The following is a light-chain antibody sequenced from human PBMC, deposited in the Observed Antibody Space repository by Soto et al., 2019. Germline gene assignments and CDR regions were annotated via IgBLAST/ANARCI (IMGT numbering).Light chain of an antibody. Sequence: SYELTQPPSVSVSPGQTASITCSGDKLGDKYACWYQQKPGQSPVPVIYQNNKRPSGIPERFSGSNSGNTATLTISGTQATDEADYYCQAWGSSTGVFGTGTKLTVL. J-gene: IGLJ1*01. CDR1: KLGDKY. V-gene: IGLV3-1*01. CDR3: QAWGSSTGV. CDR2: QNN.